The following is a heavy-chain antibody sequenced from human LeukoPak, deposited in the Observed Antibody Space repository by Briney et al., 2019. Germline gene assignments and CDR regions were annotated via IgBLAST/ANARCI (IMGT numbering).Heavy chain of an antibody. J-gene: IGHJ4*02. D-gene: IGHD5-24*01. CDR1: GFTFSSYA. Sequence: PGGSLRLSCAASGFTFSSYAMSWVRQAPGKGLEWVSAISSSGGSTYYADSVKGRFTISRDNSKNTLYLQMNSLRAEDTAVYFCAIPMATIMSFDYWGQGTLVTVSS. V-gene: IGHV3-23*01. CDR3: AIPMATIMSFDY. CDR2: ISSSGGST.